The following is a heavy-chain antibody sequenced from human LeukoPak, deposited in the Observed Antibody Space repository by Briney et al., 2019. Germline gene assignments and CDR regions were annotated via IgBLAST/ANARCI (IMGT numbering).Heavy chain of an antibody. CDR2: INHSGST. CDR1: GGSFSGYY. V-gene: IGHV4-34*01. D-gene: IGHD2-2*01. J-gene: IGHJ3*02. CDR3: AREDIVVVPAARDAFDI. Sequence: SETLSLTCAVYGGSFSGYYWSWIRQPPGKGLEWIGEINHSGSTNYNPSLKSRVTISVDTSKNQFSLKLSSVTAADTAVYYCAREDIVVVPAARDAFDIWGQGTMVTVSS.